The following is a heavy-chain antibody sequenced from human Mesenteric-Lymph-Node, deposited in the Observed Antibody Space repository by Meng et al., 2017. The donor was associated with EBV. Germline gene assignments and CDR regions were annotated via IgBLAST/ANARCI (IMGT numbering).Heavy chain of an antibody. Sequence: QTALKETGPTLVNPAQTLTLTCSFSGLSLSTRGVAVGWIRQPPGKALEWLALIYWDDDKRYSPSLKSRLTITKDTSKNQVVLTLSNMDPVDTATYYCAYAFASIAWGQGTLVTVSS. CDR3: AYAFASIA. J-gene: IGHJ4*02. CDR2: IYWDDDK. D-gene: IGHD2-15*01. CDR1: GLSLSTRGVA. V-gene: IGHV2-5*02.